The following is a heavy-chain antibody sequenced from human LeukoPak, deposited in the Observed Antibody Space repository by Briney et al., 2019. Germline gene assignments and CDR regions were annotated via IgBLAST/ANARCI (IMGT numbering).Heavy chain of an antibody. CDR3: ATAGGQLIHGFGYFEY. V-gene: IGHV3-66*01. CDR1: GFTVSSNY. D-gene: IGHD1-1*01. Sequence: GGSLRLPCAASGFTVSSNYMSWVRQAPGKGLEWVSVIYSGGSTYYADSVKGRFTISRDNSKNTLYLQMSSLRAEDTAVYYCATAGGQLIHGFGYFEYWGQGTLVTVSS. CDR2: IYSGGST. J-gene: IGHJ4*02.